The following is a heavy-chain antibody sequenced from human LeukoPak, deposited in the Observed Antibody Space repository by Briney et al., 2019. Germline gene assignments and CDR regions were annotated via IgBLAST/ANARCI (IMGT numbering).Heavy chain of an antibody. CDR1: GYTFINYD. V-gene: IGHV1-8*03. CDR2: MNPNNGNT. J-gene: IGHJ4*02. D-gene: IGHD6-13*01. Sequence: GASVKVSCKASGYTFINYDINWVRQASGQGLEWMGWMNPNNGNTGYAQKFQGRVTITRDTSINTAYMELSSLTSEDTAVYYCARAKPSSPVDYWGQGTLVTVSS. CDR3: ARAKPSSPVDY.